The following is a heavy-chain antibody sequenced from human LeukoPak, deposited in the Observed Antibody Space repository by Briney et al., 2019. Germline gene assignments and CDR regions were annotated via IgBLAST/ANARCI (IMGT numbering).Heavy chain of an antibody. CDR1: GLTFGDYA. J-gene: IGHJ4*02. Sequence: GGSLRLSCTASGLTFGDYAMSWVRQAPGKGLEWVGFIRSKAYGGTTEYAASVKGRFTISRDDSKSIAYLQMNSLKTEDTAVYYCTRDRFDFWSGAFDYWGQGTLVTVSS. D-gene: IGHD3-3*01. CDR3: TRDRFDFWSGAFDY. V-gene: IGHV3-49*04. CDR2: IRSKAYGGTT.